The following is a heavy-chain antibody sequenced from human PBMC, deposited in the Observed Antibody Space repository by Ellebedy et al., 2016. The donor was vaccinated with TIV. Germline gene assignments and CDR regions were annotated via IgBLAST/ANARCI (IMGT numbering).Heavy chain of an antibody. V-gene: IGHV4-38-2*02. CDR2: IYHGGSY. Sequence: MPSETLSLTCTVSGYSISSDYFCGWLLPPPGRGLEWIRYIYHGGSYFYNPSLKSRVTISVDTSKNQFSLKLSSLTAADTAVYYCARVRRGTYNDYWGQGTLVTVSS. CDR3: ARVRRGTYNDY. J-gene: IGHJ4*02. CDR1: GYSISSDYF. D-gene: IGHD1-1*01.